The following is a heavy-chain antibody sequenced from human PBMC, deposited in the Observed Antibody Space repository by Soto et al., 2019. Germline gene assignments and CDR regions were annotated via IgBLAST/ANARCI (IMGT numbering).Heavy chain of an antibody. CDR1: GTSISSYY. Sequence: PSETLSLTCTVSGTSISSYYWSWIRQPPGKGLEWIANIHYSGTTNYNPSLASRVTLSVDTSKNQFSLKMTSVTAADRAMYFCARYNSYAIDYWGRGTLATV. D-gene: IGHD2-8*01. V-gene: IGHV4-59*01. CDR3: ARYNSYAIDY. J-gene: IGHJ4*02. CDR2: IHYSGTT.